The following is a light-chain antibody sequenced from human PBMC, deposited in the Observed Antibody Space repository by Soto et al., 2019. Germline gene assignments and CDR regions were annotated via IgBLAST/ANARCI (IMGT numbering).Light chain of an antibody. Sequence: SVLTQPRSVSGSPGQSVTISCTGTSSDVGGYNYVSWYQQHPGKAPKLMIYDVSQRPSGVPDRFSGSKSGNTASLTISGLQAEVEADYYCCSYAGIYTYVFGTGTKVTVL. CDR2: DVS. CDR1: SSDVGGYNY. J-gene: IGLJ1*01. CDR3: CSYAGIYTYV. V-gene: IGLV2-11*01.